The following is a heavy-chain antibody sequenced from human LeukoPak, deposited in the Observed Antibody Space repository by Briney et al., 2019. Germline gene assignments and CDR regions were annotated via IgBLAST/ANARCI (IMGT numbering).Heavy chain of an antibody. CDR1: GGSISSYY. V-gene: IGHV4-59*01. CDR2: IYYSGST. J-gene: IGHJ4*02. CDR3: ARGTSTSASGFDY. D-gene: IGHD2-2*01. Sequence: PSETLSLTCTVSGGSISSYYWSWIRQPPGKGLEWIGYIYYSGSTNYNPSLKSRVTISVDTSKNQLSLSLTSVTAADTAVYYCARGTSTSASGFDYWGQGSLVTVSS.